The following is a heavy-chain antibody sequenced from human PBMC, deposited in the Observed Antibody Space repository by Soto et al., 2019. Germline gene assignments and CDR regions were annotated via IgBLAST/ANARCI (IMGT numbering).Heavy chain of an antibody. J-gene: IGHJ5*02. CDR3: ARKQQLVNEWGNWCDP. D-gene: IGHD6-13*01. CDR2: IYYSGST. Sequence: SETLSLTCTVCGGSISSYYWNWNRQPPGKGLEWIGYIYYSGSTNYNPSLKRRVTISVDTSKNQFSLKLSSVTAADTAVYYCARKQQLVNEWGNWCDPWGQGTLVTVSS. V-gene: IGHV4-59*08. CDR1: GGSISSYY.